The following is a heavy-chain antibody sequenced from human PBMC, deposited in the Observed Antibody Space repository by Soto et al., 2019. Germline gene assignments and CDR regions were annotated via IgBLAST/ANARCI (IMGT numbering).Heavy chain of an antibody. CDR1: GFSVGEHC. CDR2: INYSGST. D-gene: IGHD3-10*01. V-gene: IGHV4-34*01. Sequence: PATMSLTCCVVGFSVGEHCVLLLRAAPGRWLEWIGEINYSGSTNYNPSLKSRVNISVDKSTNEFSLNLNSVTAADTAIYYCVRGGLRRGFGNVWHQHNWLEPWGQGHRV. J-gene: IGHJ5*01. CDR3: VRGGLRRGFGNVWHQHNWLEP.